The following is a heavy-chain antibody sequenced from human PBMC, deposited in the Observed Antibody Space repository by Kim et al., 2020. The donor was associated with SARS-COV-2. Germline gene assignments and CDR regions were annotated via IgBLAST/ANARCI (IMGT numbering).Heavy chain of an antibody. CDR1: GFSFGSRS. CDR3: ATDIDYAFDN. Sequence: LSLTCAASGFSFGSRSMNWVRRAPGKGLEWVSYIGGTHNSIGYRDSVRGRFTISRDNAKNSLYLQMNSLRDEDTAVYYCATDIDYAFDNWGQGTLVTVSS. V-gene: IGHV3-48*02. D-gene: IGHD2-2*01. CDR2: IGGTHNSI. J-gene: IGHJ4*02.